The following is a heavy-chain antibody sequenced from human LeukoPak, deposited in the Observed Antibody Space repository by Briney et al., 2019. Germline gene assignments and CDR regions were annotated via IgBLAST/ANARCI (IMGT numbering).Heavy chain of an antibody. D-gene: IGHD3-22*01. J-gene: IGHJ3*02. Sequence: GGSLRLSCAASGFAFSDHCMDWVRQAPGKGLEWVGRIRNKAKSYTTEYAASVKGRLTISRDDSKNSLYLQMNSLKTEDTAVYYCARVGDYYDSNGYSVDAFDIWGQGTMVTVSS. CDR2: IRNKAKSYTT. CDR1: GFAFSDHC. CDR3: ARVGDYYDSNGYSVDAFDI. V-gene: IGHV3-72*01.